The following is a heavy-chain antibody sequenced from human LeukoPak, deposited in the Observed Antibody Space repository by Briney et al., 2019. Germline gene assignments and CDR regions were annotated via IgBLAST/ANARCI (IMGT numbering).Heavy chain of an antibody. D-gene: IGHD3-10*01. CDR3: ARGDRDRGVFDY. Sequence: HGESLKIPCKGSGYSFTNYWIGWVRQMPGKGLELMGIIYPGDSATRYRPSFQGQVTISADKCISTAYLQWSSLEASDTAMYYCARGDRDRGVFDYWGQGTLVTVSS. CDR2: IYPGDSAT. J-gene: IGHJ4*02. CDR1: GYSFTNYW. V-gene: IGHV5-51*01.